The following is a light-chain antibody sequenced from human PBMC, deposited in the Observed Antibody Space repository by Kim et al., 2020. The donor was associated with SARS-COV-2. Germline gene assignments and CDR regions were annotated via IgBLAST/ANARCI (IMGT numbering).Light chain of an antibody. CDR2: EVT. V-gene: IGLV2-23*02. Sequence: GQSITISCTGASSDVGRYNLVSWYQQHPGKAPKLMIYEVTKRPSGVSNRFSGSKSGNTASLTISGLQAEDEADYYCCSHAGSTTLVFGGGTNLTVL. J-gene: IGLJ3*02. CDR3: CSHAGSTTLV. CDR1: SSDVGRYNL.